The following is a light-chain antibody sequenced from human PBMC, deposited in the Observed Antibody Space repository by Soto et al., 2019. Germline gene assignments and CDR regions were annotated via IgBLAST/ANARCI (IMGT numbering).Light chain of an antibody. CDR2: DVS. J-gene: IGLJ1*01. Sequence: QSALTQPASESGSPGQSITISCTGTSSDVGGYNYVSWYQQHPGKAPKLMIYDVSNRPSGVSNRFSGSKSGNTASLTISGLQAEDDADYYCSSYTSSSTLLYVFGTGTKLTVL. CDR3: SSYTSSSTLLYV. CDR1: SSDVGGYNY. V-gene: IGLV2-14*01.